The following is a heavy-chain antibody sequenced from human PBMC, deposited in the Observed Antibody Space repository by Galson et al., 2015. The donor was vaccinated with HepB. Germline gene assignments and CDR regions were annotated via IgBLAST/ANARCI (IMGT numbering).Heavy chain of an antibody. CDR2: ISSSSSYT. J-gene: IGHJ4*02. V-gene: IGHV3-11*06. D-gene: IGHD6-19*01. Sequence: SLRLSCAASGFTFSDYYMSWIRQAPGKGLEWVSYISSSSSYTNYADSVKGRLTISRDNAKNSLYLQMNSLRAEDTAVYYCARGRGIAVAGTDPDYWGQGTLVTVSS. CDR1: GFTFSDYY. CDR3: ARGRGIAVAGTDPDY.